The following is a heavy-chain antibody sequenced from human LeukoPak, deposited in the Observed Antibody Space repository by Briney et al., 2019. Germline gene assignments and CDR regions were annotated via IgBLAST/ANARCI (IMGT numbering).Heavy chain of an antibody. D-gene: IGHD5-18*01. CDR2: ISAYNGNT. CDR3: ARDRGYSYGLYFDY. V-gene: IGHV1-18*04. J-gene: IGHJ4*02. Sequence: ASVTVSFKASGYTFTSYGISWVRQAPGQGREGMGWISAYNGNTNYAQKLQGRVTMTTDTSTSTAYMELRSLRSDDTAVYYCARDRGYSYGLYFDYWGQGTLVTVSS. CDR1: GYTFTSYG.